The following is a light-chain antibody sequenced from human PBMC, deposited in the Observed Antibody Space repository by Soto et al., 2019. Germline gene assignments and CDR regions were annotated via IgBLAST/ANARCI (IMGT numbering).Light chain of an antibody. CDR2: KAS. Sequence: IQMTQSPSTLSASIGDTVTITCRASQSINRWLAWYQQKPEKAPKLLIYKASNLDSGVPSRFGGSGSGTEFTLTISRLQPDDFATYYCQQSNSDSTFGPGTKVDIK. J-gene: IGKJ1*01. CDR3: QQSNSDST. CDR1: QSINRW. V-gene: IGKV1-5*03.